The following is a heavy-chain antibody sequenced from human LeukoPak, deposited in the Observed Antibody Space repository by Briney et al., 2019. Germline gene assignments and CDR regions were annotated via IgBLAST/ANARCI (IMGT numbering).Heavy chain of an antibody. Sequence: PGGSLRLSCAASGFTVSSNYMSWVRHAPGKGLEWVSVIYSGGSTYYADSVKGRFTISRDNSKNTLYLQMNSLRAEDTAVYYCARSSEQWLVTLFNYWGQGTLVTVSS. D-gene: IGHD6-19*01. CDR2: IYSGGST. CDR1: GFTVSSNY. J-gene: IGHJ4*02. CDR3: ARSSEQWLVTLFNY. V-gene: IGHV3-53*01.